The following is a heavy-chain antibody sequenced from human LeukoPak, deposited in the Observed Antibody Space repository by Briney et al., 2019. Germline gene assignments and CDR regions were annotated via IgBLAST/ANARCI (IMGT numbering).Heavy chain of an antibody. CDR2: IYYSGST. D-gene: IGHD2-2*01. J-gene: IGHJ6*02. CDR3: AREYQLLGVYYYYGMDV. V-gene: IGHV4-39*01. Sequence: SETLSLTCTVSGGSISSSSYYWGWIRQPPGKGLEWIGSIYYSGSTYYNPSLKSRVTISVDTSKNQFSLKLSSVTAAGTAVYYCAREYQLLGVYYYYGMDVWGQGTTVTVSS. CDR1: GGSISSSSYY.